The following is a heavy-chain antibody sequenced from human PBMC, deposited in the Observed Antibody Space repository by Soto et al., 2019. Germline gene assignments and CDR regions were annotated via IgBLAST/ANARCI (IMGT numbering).Heavy chain of an antibody. V-gene: IGHV2-5*01. D-gene: IGHD3-10*01. CDR1: GSSLTTTGVG. CDR3: GHRARGATFDY. CDR2: IYWNGDN. Sequence: TTLGNPTGTLRLTCTFSGSSLTTTGVGVPWIRPPPGKALEWLAIIYWNGDNRYSPSLKGRFPITKDTSQNQVVLTMANMDPVETATYYCGHRARGATFDYWGQGLLVTVSS. J-gene: IGHJ4*02.